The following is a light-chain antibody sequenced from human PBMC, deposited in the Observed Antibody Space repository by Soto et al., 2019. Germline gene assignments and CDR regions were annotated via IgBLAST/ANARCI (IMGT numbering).Light chain of an antibody. Sequence: QSVLTQPPSVSGAPGQRVTISCTGSSSNIGAGYDVHWYQQLPGTAPKLLIYGNSNRPSGVPDRFSDSKSGTSASLAITGLQAEDEADYYCQSYASSLSGSKVFGGGTKLTVL. V-gene: IGLV1-40*01. J-gene: IGLJ2*01. CDR3: QSYASSLSGSKV. CDR2: GNS. CDR1: SSNIGAGYD.